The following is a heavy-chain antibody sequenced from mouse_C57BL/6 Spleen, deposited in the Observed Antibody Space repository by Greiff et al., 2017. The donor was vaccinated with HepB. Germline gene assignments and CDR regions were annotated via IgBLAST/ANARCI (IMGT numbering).Heavy chain of an antibody. CDR3: AREITARYFYV. Sequence: VQLQQSGPELVKPGASVKISCKASGYAFSSFWMNWVKQRPGKGLEWIGRIYPGDGDTNYNGKFKGKATLTADKSSSTAYMQLISLTSEESAVYFCAREITARYFYVWGTRTTVTVSS. D-gene: IGHD1-3*01. CDR1: GYAFSSFW. CDR2: IYPGDGDT. V-gene: IGHV1-82*01. J-gene: IGHJ1*03.